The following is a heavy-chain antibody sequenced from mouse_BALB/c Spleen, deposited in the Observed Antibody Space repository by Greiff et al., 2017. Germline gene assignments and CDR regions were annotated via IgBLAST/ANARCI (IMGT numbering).Heavy chain of an antibody. CDR3: ARRGQGPLDY. D-gene: IGHD3-3*01. CDR1: GFTFSSYT. Sequence: EVQLVESGGGLVQPGGSLKLSCAASGFTFSSYTMSWVGQTPEKRLEWVAYISNGGGSTYYPDTVKGRFTISRDNAKNTLYLQMSSLKSEDTAMYYCARRGQGPLDYWGQGTTLTVSS. CDR2: ISNGGGST. J-gene: IGHJ2*01. V-gene: IGHV5-12-2*01.